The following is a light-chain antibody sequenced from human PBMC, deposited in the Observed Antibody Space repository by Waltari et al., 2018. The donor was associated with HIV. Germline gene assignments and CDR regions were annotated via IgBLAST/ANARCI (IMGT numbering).Light chain of an antibody. CDR3: QQYYSTPS. CDR1: QSVLYSSNNKYY. J-gene: IGKJ2*03. Sequence: DIVMTQSPDSLAVSLGEGATINCKSSQSVLYSSNNKYYLAWYQQKPGQPPKLLIYWASTRESGVPDRCSGSGSGTDFTLTISSLQAEDVAVYYCQQYYSTPSFGQGTKLEIK. V-gene: IGKV4-1*01. CDR2: WAS.